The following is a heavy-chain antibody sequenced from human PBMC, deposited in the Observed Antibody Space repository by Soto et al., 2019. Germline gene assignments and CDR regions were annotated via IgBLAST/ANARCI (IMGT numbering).Heavy chain of an antibody. Sequence: QVQLQQWGAGLLKPSETLSLTCAVYGGSFSGYYWSWIRQPPGKGLEWIGEINHSGSTNYNPSLKSRVTIPVDTSNHQFSLKLSSVTAADTAVYYCVRGGIVDYWGQGTLVTVSS. V-gene: IGHV4-34*01. CDR2: INHSGST. CDR3: VRGGIVDY. J-gene: IGHJ4*02. CDR1: GGSFSGYY. D-gene: IGHD2-21*01.